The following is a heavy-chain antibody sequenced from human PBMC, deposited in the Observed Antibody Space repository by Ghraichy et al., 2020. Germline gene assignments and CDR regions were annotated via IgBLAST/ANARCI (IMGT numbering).Heavy chain of an antibody. J-gene: IGHJ6*02. CDR2: ISRDGGSA. CDR1: GFTFDDYG. D-gene: IGHD1-26*01. CDR3: AKDIRGWDGMDV. V-gene: IGHV3-43D*04. Sequence: GESLNIYCAASGFTFDDYGMHWVRQAPGKGLEWVSLISRDGGSAYYADSVKGRFTISRDNSKNSLYLQMNSLRAEDTALYYCAKDIRGWDGMDVWGQGTTVTVSS.